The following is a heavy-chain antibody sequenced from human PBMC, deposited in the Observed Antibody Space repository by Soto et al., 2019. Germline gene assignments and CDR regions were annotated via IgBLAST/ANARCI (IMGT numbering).Heavy chain of an antibody. D-gene: IGHD4-4*01. CDR1: GFTFSSYE. CDR3: ARDPEPNNYWPYTWFDP. Sequence: VRLSCAASGFTFSSYEMNWVRQAPGKGLEWVSYISSSGSTIYYADSVKGRFTISRDNAKNSLYLQMNSLRAEDTAAYYCARDPEPNNYWPYTWFDPWGQGTLVTVSS. CDR2: ISSSGSTI. J-gene: IGHJ5*02. V-gene: IGHV3-48*03.